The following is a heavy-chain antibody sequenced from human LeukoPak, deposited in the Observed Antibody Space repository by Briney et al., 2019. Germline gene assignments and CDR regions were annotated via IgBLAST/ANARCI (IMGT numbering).Heavy chain of an antibody. V-gene: IGHV1-46*01. J-gene: IGHJ4*02. CDR2: INPSGGST. CDR3: ASPRGKGGYYFDY. CDR1: GYTFTSYY. D-gene: IGHD3-10*01. Sequence: ASVTVSCKASGYTFTSYYMHWVRQAPGQGLEWMGIINPSGGSTSYAQKFQGRVTMTRDTSTSTVYMELSSLRSEDTAVYYCASPRGKGGYYFDYWGQGTLVTVSS.